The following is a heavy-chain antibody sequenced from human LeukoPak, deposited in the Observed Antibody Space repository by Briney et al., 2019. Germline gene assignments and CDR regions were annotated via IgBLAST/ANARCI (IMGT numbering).Heavy chain of an antibody. CDR3: AGGQWLVWGVY. CDR1: GDSISSYY. CDR2: IYYSGST. J-gene: IGHJ4*02. Sequence: SETLSLTCTVSGDSISSYYWSWIRQPPGKGLEWIGYIYYSGSTNYNPSLKSRVTISVDTSKNQLSLKLSFVTVADTAVYYCAGGQWLVWGVYWGQGTLVTVSS. D-gene: IGHD6-19*01. V-gene: IGHV4-59*12.